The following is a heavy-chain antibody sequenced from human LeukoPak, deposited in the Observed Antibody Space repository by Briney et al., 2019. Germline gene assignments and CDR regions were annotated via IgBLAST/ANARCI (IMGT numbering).Heavy chain of an antibody. J-gene: IGHJ4*02. V-gene: IGHV3-23*01. D-gene: IGHD6-19*01. CDR1: GFTFSSYA. CDR2: ISASGGNT. Sequence: GGSLRLSCAASGFTFSSYAISWVRQAPGEGLEWVSAISASGGNTYYADSVKGRFTISRDNSKNTLYLQMNSLRAEDTAIYYCAKATYSSGWHVRDYWGLGTLVTVSS. CDR3: AKATYSSGWHVRDY.